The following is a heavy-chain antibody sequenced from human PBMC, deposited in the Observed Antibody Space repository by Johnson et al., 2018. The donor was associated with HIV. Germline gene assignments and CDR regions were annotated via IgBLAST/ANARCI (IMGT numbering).Heavy chain of an antibody. J-gene: IGHJ3*02. CDR2: ISDDGSKI. CDR1: GFRFSTYA. Sequence: QVQLVESGGGVVQPGRSLRLSCAASGFRFSTYALHWVRQTPGKGLEWVALISDDGSKIYHADSVKGRFTISRDNSKNTLYLQMNSLRVEDTAMYYCARGTIIMFRGVIGFDIWGQGTMVTVSS. CDR3: ARGTIIMFRGVIGFDI. V-gene: IGHV3-30*04. D-gene: IGHD3-10*01.